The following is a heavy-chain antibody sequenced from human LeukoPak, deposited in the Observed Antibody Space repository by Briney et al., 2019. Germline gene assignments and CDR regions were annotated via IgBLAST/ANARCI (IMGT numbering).Heavy chain of an antibody. V-gene: IGHV3-7*01. D-gene: IGHD3-10*01. CDR2: IKQDGSEK. CDR1: GFTFTTYW. J-gene: IGHJ3*01. CDR3: ARDSVDCRGCAFDL. Sequence: GGSLRLSCAASGFTFTTYWMSWVRQAPGKGLEWVANIKQDGSEKYYVDSVKGRFTSSRDNAKKSLYLQMDSLRGEDTALYYCARDSVDCRGCAFDLWGQGTMVTVSS.